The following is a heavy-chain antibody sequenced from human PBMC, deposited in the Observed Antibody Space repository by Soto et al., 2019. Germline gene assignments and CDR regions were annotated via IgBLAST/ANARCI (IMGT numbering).Heavy chain of an antibody. V-gene: IGHV3-48*02. D-gene: IGHD3-16*01. CDR3: AREMAACSDSSCYPGPYDS. CDR2: ITSKSTTI. CDR1: GFTFTSYS. Sequence: GSLILACAASGFTFTSYSMNWVRQAPGQGLEWVSYITSKSTTIKYADSVKGRFTVSRDNAKNSLYLQLNSLRDEDTAVYYCAREMAACSDSSCYPGPYDSWGQGTLVTVYS. J-gene: IGHJ5*02.